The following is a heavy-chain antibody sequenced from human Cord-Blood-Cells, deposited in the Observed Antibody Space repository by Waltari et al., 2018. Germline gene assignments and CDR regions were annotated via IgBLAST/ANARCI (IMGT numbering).Heavy chain of an antibody. Sequence: QVQLVESGGGVVQPGRSLRLSCAASGFTFSSYAMHWVRQAPGKGLEWVEVISYDGRNKYYADSVKGRFTISRDNSKNTRYLQMNSLRAEDTAVYYCANRNFDYWGQGTLVTVSS. J-gene: IGHJ4*02. V-gene: IGHV3-30*04. CDR2: ISYDGRNK. CDR3: ANRNFDY. CDR1: GFTFSSYA.